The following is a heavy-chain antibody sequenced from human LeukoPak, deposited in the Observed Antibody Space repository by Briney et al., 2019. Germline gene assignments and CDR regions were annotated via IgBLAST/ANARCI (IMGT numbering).Heavy chain of an antibody. J-gene: IGHJ4*02. D-gene: IGHD3-10*01. V-gene: IGHV4-39*01. CDR3: ATRVWVGFREGSFDY. CDR2: IYYSGVT. Sequence: SETLSLTCTVSGAFISRTSFYWGWIRQPPGKGLEWIGNIYYSGVTYYNPSLKSRVTISVDTSKNHFSLKLSSVTAADTAVYYCATRVWVGFREGSFDYWGQGTLVTVSS. CDR1: GAFISRTSFY.